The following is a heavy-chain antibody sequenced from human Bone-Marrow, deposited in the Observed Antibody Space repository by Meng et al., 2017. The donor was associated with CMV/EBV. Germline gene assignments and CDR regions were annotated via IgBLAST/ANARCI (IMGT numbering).Heavy chain of an antibody. J-gene: IGHJ4*02. CDR3: AKDRVEYYYGSGSYYPLN. CDR2: ISYDGSYK. CDR1: GFIFSGYA. D-gene: IGHD3-10*01. V-gene: IGHV3-30*04. Sequence: GESLKISCAASGFIFSGYAMHWVRQAPGKGLDWVAVISYDGSYKYHADSVKGRFTISRDNSKNTLYLQMNSLRAEDTAVYYCAKDRVEYYYGSGSYYPLNWGQGTLVTVSS.